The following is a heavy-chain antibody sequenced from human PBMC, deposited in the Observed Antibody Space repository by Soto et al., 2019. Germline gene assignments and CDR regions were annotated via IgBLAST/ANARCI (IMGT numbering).Heavy chain of an antibody. V-gene: IGHV4-59*01. D-gene: IGHD2-8*02. J-gene: IGHJ5*02. CDR1: GDSSSTYY. Sequence: QVQLQESCPGLVKSSATLSLTCSVSGDSSSTYYWGWIRQPPGKGLEWIGYINYSGRSNHNPSLKSRLSISVDASKNQVSLKLTSVTAADTAVYYCARSYCADSVSCNWFDPWGQGTLVVVSS. CDR3: ARSYCADSVSCNWFDP. CDR2: INYSGRS.